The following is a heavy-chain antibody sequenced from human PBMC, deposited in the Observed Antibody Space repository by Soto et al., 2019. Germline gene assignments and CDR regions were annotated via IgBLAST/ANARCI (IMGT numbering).Heavy chain of an antibody. CDR2: IRNKANSYTT. Sequence: GGSLRLSCAAFGFTFSDHYMDWVRQAPGKGLEWVGRIRNKANSYTTEYAASVKGRFTISRDDSKNSLFLQMNSLKTEDTAVYYCSRAGILTTPYYFDYWGQGTLVTVS. V-gene: IGHV3-72*01. J-gene: IGHJ4*01. CDR3: SRAGILTTPYYFDY. CDR1: GFTFSDHY. D-gene: IGHD4-4*01.